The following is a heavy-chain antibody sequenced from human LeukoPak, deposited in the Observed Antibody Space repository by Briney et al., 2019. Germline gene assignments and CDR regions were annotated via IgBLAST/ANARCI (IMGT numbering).Heavy chain of an antibody. CDR2: IYYSGST. Sequence: SETLSLTCTVSGGSISSSSYYWGWIRQPPGKGLEWIGSIYYSGSTYYNPSLKSRVTISVDTSKNQFSLKLSSVTAADTAVYYCARLGSAIVATNHAFDIWGQGTMVTVSS. CDR3: ARLGSAIVATNHAFDI. D-gene: IGHD5-12*01. J-gene: IGHJ3*02. V-gene: IGHV4-39*01. CDR1: GGSISSSSYY.